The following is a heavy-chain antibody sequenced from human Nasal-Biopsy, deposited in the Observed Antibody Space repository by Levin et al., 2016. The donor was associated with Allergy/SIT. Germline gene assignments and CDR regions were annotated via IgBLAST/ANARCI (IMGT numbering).Heavy chain of an antibody. D-gene: IGHD3-16*01. Sequence: SETLSLTCSVSGGSVRTTDYYWGWIRQPPGKGMEWIGSGSYSGSTYFNPSLESRVSISVDTSKNQFSLELTSVTAADAAVYYCARQATRTFYPPLDGLNVWGQGTRVIVSS. J-gene: IGHJ3*01. V-gene: IGHV4-39*01. CDR2: GSYSGST. CDR1: GGSVRTTDYY. CDR3: ARQATRTFYPPLDGLNV.